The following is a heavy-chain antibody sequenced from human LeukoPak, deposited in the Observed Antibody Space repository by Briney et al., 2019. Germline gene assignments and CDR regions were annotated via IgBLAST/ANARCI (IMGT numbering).Heavy chain of an antibody. Sequence: SETLSLTCTVSGGSINSYYWSWIRQPPDKGLEWVGYIFYSGSTYYNPSLKSRVTISVDRSKNQFSLKRSSVTAADTAVYYCARGGLWFGELYYFDYWGQGTLVTVSS. CDR3: ARGGLWFGELYYFDY. J-gene: IGHJ4*02. CDR2: IFYSGST. CDR1: GGSINSYY. V-gene: IGHV4-59*12. D-gene: IGHD3-10*01.